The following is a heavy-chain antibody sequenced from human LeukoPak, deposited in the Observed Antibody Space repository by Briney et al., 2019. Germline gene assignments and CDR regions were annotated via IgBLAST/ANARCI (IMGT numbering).Heavy chain of an antibody. CDR3: AKDLPGTTSFDC. J-gene: IGHJ4*02. V-gene: IGHV3-23*01. Sequence: GGSLRLSCAASGFTFSSYAMSWVRQAPGKGLEWVSDISGSGGSTYYADSVKGRFTISRDNAKNTLYLQMNSLRAEDTAVYYCAKDLPGTTSFDCWGQGTLVTVSS. D-gene: IGHD1-1*01. CDR2: ISGSGGST. CDR1: GFTFSSYA.